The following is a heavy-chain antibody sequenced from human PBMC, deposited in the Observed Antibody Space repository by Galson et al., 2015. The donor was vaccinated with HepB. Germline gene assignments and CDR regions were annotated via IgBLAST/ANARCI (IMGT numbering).Heavy chain of an antibody. D-gene: IGHD3-16*02. CDR1: GFTFSSYG. CDR2: IWYDGSNK. Sequence: SLRLSCAASGFTFSSYGMHWVRQAPGKGLEWVAVIWYDGSNKYYADSVKGRFTISRDNSKNTLYLQMNSLRAEDTAVYYCARNYRSGSFYYGMDVWGQGTTVTVSS. V-gene: IGHV3-33*01. CDR3: ARNYRSGSFYYGMDV. J-gene: IGHJ6*02.